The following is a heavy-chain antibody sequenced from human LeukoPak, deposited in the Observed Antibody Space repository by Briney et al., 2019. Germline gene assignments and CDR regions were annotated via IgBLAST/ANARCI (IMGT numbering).Heavy chain of an antibody. V-gene: IGHV3-21*01. J-gene: IGHJ4*02. CDR3: AIDSSGLFDY. CDR2: ISSRSSYI. CDR1: GFTFSSFS. D-gene: IGHD3-22*01. Sequence: GGSLRPSCAASGFTFSSFSMNWVRQTPGRGLEWVSSISSRSSYIYYADSLKGRFTISRDNAKNPLYLQMNSLRAEDTAVYYCAIDSSGLFDYWGQGTLVTVSS.